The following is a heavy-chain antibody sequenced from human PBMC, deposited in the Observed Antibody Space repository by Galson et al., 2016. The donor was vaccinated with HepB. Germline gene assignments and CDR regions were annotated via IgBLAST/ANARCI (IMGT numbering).Heavy chain of an antibody. V-gene: IGHV3-9*01. Sequence: SLRLSCAASGFTFDAYAMHWVRQAPGKGLEWVSGISWNSGTIGYADSVKGRFTISRDNAKNSLYLQMNSLRPEDTALYYCAKAGTYSSSKGWFDPWGQGTLV. D-gene: IGHD6-13*01. CDR1: GFTFDAYA. CDR2: ISWNSGTI. CDR3: AKAGTYSSSKGWFDP. J-gene: IGHJ5*02.